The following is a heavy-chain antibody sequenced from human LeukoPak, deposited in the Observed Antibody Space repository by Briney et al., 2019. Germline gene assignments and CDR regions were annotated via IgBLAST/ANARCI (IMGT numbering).Heavy chain of an antibody. Sequence: SETLSLTCAVYGGSFSGYYWSWIRQPPGKGLEWIGEINHSGSTNYNPSLESRVTISVDTSKNQFSLKLSSVTAADTAVYYCARGPYSSSSSSYYFGYWGQGTLVTVSS. V-gene: IGHV4-34*01. CDR3: ARGPYSSSSSSYYFGY. CDR1: GGSFSGYY. CDR2: INHSGST. D-gene: IGHD6-6*01. J-gene: IGHJ4*02.